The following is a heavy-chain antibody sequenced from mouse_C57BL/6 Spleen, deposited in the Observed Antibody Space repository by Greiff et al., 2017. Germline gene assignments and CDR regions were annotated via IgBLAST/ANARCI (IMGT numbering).Heavy chain of an antibody. J-gene: IGHJ2*01. CDR3: ARSITMVPDY. V-gene: IGHV1-69*01. CDR2: IDPSDSYT. CDR1: GYTFTSYW. D-gene: IGHD1-1*02. Sequence: QVQLQQPGAELVMPGASVKLSCKASGYTFTSYWMHWVKQRPGQGLEWIGEIDPSDSYTNYNQKFKGKSTLTVDKSSSTAYMQLSSLTSEDSAVYYCARSITMVPDYWGQGTTLTVSS.